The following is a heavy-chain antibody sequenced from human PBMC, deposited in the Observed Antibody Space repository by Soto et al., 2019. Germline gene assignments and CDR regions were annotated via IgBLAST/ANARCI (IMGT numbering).Heavy chain of an antibody. J-gene: IGHJ2*01. Sequence: EVQLLESGGGLVQPGGSLRLSGAASEFTFTNYAMSWVRQAPGKGLEWVSTISGSGGSTYYADSVKGRFTISRDKSKNTMDLQMNSLRADDSALYYCAKVLNSGSYRFYWYFDLWGRGTLVTVSS. CDR2: ISGSGGST. CDR3: AKVLNSGSYRFYWYFDL. CDR1: EFTFTNYA. D-gene: IGHD1-26*01. V-gene: IGHV3-23*01.